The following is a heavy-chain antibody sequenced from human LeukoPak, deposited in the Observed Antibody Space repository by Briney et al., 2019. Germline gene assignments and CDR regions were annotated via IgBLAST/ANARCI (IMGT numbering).Heavy chain of an antibody. CDR3: ARESSGTYYNPLGYMDV. V-gene: IGHV4-4*07. Sequence: SETLSLTCTVSGGSLSLYYWNWIRQPAGKGLEWIGRIFTSGITNPNPSLKSRVTMSVDTSKSQFSLNLSSVTAADTAVYYCARESSGTYYNPLGYMDVWGKGTTVTVSS. D-gene: IGHD3-10*01. J-gene: IGHJ6*03. CDR2: IFTSGIT. CDR1: GGSLSLYY.